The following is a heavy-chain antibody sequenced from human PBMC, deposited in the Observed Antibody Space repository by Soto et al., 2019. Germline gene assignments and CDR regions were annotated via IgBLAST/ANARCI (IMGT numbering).Heavy chain of an antibody. D-gene: IGHD3-9*01. CDR1: GGSISSGGYY. Sequence: QVQLQESGPGLVKPSQTLSLTCTVSGGSISSGGYYWSWIRQHPGKGLEWIGYIYYSGSTYYNPSLKRRVTISVDTSKNQFSLKLSSVTAADTAVYYCARDSYDILTGYYSSGAFDIWGQGTMVTVSS. CDR3: ARDSYDILTGYYSSGAFDI. CDR2: IYYSGST. J-gene: IGHJ3*02. V-gene: IGHV4-31*03.